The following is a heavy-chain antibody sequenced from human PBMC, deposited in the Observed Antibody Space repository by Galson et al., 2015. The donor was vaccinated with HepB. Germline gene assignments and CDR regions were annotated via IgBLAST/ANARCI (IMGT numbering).Heavy chain of an antibody. CDR1: GFTFSSYG. CDR3: ARDLKVTGSNYAPWFDP. Sequence: SLRLSCAASGFTFSSYGMHWVRQAPGKGLEWVAVIWYDGSNKYYADSVKGRFTISRDNSKNTLYLQMNSLRAEDTAVYYCARDLKVTGSNYAPWFDPWGQGTLVTVSS. J-gene: IGHJ5*02. D-gene: IGHD4-11*01. V-gene: IGHV3-33*01. CDR2: IWYDGSNK.